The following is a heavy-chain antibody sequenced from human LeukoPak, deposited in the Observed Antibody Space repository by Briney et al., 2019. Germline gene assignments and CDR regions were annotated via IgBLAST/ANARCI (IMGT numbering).Heavy chain of an antibody. Sequence: ASVKVSRTASGYSFTDYYMHWVRQAPGQGLEWMGCINPNSGGTNYAQMFQGRVSMTRDTSINTAFMELTRLRSDDTAVYYCARCITAIGHLVNWGARTLVTVSS. CDR2: INPNSGGT. CDR1: GYSFTDYY. V-gene: IGHV1-2*02. J-gene: IGHJ4*02. CDR3: ARCITAIGHLVN. D-gene: IGHD2/OR15-2a*01.